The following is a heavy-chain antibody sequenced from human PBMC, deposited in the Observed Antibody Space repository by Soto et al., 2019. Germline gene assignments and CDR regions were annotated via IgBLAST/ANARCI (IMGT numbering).Heavy chain of an antibody. J-gene: IGHJ4*02. Sequence: SETLSLTCSVSGGAISSGTNYWGWVRRAPGKGLEWIRNIYFRGSTYYNPSLKSRVTIAIDTSKNQFSLKLRSVTAADTAVYYCARMGYATGWYHFDYWGQGALVTVSS. CDR1: GGAISSGTNY. D-gene: IGHD2-8*01. CDR2: IYFRGST. V-gene: IGHV4-39*01. CDR3: ARMGYATGWYHFDY.